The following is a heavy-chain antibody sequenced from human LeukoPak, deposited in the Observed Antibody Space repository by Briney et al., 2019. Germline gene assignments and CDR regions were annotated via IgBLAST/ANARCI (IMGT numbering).Heavy chain of an antibody. Sequence: SETLSLTCAVYGGSFSGYYWSWIRQPPGKGLEWIGEINHSGSTNYNPSLKSRVTISVDTSKNQFSLKLSSVTAADTAVYYCAKDLGDRSSGYYQNYYYYYGMDVWGQGTTVTVSS. J-gene: IGHJ6*02. CDR3: AKDLGDRSSGYYQNYYYYYGMDV. CDR1: GGSFSGYY. D-gene: IGHD3-22*01. CDR2: INHSGST. V-gene: IGHV4-34*01.